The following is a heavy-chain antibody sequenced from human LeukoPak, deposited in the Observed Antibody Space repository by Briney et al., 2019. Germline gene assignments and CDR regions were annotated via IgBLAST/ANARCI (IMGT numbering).Heavy chain of an antibody. Sequence: GGSLRLSCAASGFTFSSYEVNWVRQAPGKGLEWVSYITSSGSSIYYADSVKGRFTISRDNSKNTLYLQMNSLRTEDTAVYYCANGVLRRNPFDYWGQGTLVTVSS. CDR3: ANGVLRRNPFDY. CDR1: GFTFSSYE. V-gene: IGHV3-48*03. D-gene: IGHD1-1*01. J-gene: IGHJ4*02. CDR2: ITSSGSSI.